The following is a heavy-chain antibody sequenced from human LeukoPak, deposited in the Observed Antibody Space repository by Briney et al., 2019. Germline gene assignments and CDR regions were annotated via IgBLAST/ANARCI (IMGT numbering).Heavy chain of an antibody. D-gene: IGHD4-17*01. CDR2: IYHSGST. CDR1: GGSISSGGYS. CDR3: ARETVTRAFDI. J-gene: IGHJ3*02. Sequence: SETLSLTCAVSGGSISSGGYSWSWIRQPPGKGLEWIGYIYHSGSTYYNPSLKSRVTISVDRSKNQFSLKLSSVTAADTAVYYCARETVTRAFDIWGQGTMVTVSS. V-gene: IGHV4-30-2*01.